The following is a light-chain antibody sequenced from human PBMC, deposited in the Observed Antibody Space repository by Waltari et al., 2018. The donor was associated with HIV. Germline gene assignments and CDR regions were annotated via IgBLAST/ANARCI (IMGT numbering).Light chain of an antibody. J-gene: IGLJ2*01. CDR1: SSAVGSYYY. Sequence: QSALTQPASVSGAPGQSITISCTGTSSAVGSYYYVSWYHQHPGKAPKLMIFAFSHRPSGVSDRFSGSKSGNTASLTIAGLLADDEADYYCSSYTSTTTVIFGGGTKVTVL. CDR3: SSYTSTTTVI. CDR2: AFS. V-gene: IGLV2-14*01.